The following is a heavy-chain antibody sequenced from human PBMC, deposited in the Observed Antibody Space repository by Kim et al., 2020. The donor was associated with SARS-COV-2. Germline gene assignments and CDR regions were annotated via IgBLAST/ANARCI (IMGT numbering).Heavy chain of an antibody. D-gene: IGHD4-4*01. J-gene: IGHJ6*02. CDR2: TYYRSKWYN. CDR1: GDSVSSNSAA. V-gene: IGHV6-1*01. Sequence: SQTLSLTCAISGDSVSSNSAAWNWIRQSPSRGLEWLGRTYYRSKWYNDYAVSVKSRITINPDTSKNQFSLQLNSVTPEDTAVYYCARGNRIYDYSNYTRRYYYYYGMDVWGQGTTVTVSS. CDR3: ARGNRIYDYSNYTRRYYYYYGMDV.